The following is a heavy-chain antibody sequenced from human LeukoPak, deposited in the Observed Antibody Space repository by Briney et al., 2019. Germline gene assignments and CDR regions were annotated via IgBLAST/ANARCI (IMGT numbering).Heavy chain of an antibody. CDR3: ARDQGDLVSADY. J-gene: IGHJ4*02. CDR2: MNPNSGNT. D-gene: IGHD5/OR15-5a*01. V-gene: IGHV1-8*01. Sequence: ASVKVSCKASGYTLTSYDINWVRQATGQGLEWMGWMNPNSGNTGYAQKFQGRVTMTRDTSISTAYMELSSLRSDDTAVYYCARDQGDLVSADYWGQGTLVTVSS. CDR1: GYTLTSYD.